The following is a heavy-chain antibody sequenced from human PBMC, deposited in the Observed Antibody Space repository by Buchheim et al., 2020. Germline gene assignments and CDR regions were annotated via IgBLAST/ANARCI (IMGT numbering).Heavy chain of an antibody. Sequence: QVQLQQWGAGLLKPSETLSLTCAVYGGSFSGYYWSWIRQPPGKGLEWIGEINHSGSTNYNPSLKSRVTISVDTTKNQFSLQLSSVTAADTAVYYCARARAYYYGSGSYYARKVYGMDVWGQGTT. V-gene: IGHV4-34*01. D-gene: IGHD3-10*01. J-gene: IGHJ6*02. CDR3: ARARAYYYGSGSYYARKVYGMDV. CDR1: GGSFSGYY. CDR2: INHSGST.